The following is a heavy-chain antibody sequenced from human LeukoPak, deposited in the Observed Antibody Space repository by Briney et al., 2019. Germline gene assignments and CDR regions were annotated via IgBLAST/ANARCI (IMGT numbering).Heavy chain of an antibody. Sequence: GSVRVSCKASGYTFTDTGISWVRQAPGQGLEWMGWISAYSGNTNYAQMFQGRVTMTTDTSTSTAYMALRSLRSGDTAVYSCARGIIIGTTAYNYWGQGTLVTVSS. CDR1: GYTFTDTG. V-gene: IGHV1-18*04. CDR3: ARGIIIGTTAYNY. J-gene: IGHJ4*02. D-gene: IGHD1-14*01. CDR2: ISAYSGNT.